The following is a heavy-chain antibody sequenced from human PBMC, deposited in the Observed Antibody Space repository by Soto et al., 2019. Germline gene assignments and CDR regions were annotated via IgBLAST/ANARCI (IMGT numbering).Heavy chain of an antibody. CDR1: GGSITSSSYY. Sequence: SETLSLTCTVSGGSITSSSYYWGWIRQPPGKGLEWIGNIYYSGSTYYNPSLKSRVTISVDTSKNQFSLKLSSVTAADTAVYYCARHDVSYGQYNWFDPWGQGTLVTVSS. D-gene: IGHD5-18*01. CDR2: IYYSGST. V-gene: IGHV4-39*01. CDR3: ARHDVSYGQYNWFDP. J-gene: IGHJ5*02.